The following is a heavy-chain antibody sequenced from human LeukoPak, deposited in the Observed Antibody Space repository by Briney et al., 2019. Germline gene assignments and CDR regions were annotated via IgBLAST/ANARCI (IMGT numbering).Heavy chain of an antibody. D-gene: IGHD2-15*01. CDR2: INSDGNST. J-gene: IGHJ4*02. V-gene: IGHV3-74*01. CDR3: AKSYCSGGSCYQG. CDR1: GFTFSSYW. Sequence: GGSLRLSCAASGFTFSSYWMHWVRQPPGKGLVWVSRINSDGNSTNYADSVKGRFTISRDNAKNTLYLQMNSLRAEDTAVYYCAKSYCSGGSCYQGWGQGTLVTVSS.